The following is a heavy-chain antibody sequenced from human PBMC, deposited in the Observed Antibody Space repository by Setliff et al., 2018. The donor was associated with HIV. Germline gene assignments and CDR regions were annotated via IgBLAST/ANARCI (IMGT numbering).Heavy chain of an antibody. Sequence: SVKVSCKASGETFSSYAINWVRQALGQGLEWMGVIIPIFATPNYAQTFQGRLTITADQSTTTAYMKLSGLTSKDTAVYFCAHMATQWDGFDIWGQGTMVTVSS. CDR3: AHMATQWDGFDI. J-gene: IGHJ3*02. V-gene: IGHV1-69*13. CDR2: IIPIFATP. D-gene: IGHD2-8*01. CDR1: GETFSSYA.